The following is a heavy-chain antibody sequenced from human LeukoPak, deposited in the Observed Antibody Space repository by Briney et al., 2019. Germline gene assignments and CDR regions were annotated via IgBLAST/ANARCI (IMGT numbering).Heavy chain of an antibody. Sequence: SETLSLTCTVSGGSISSYYWSWIRQPPGKGLEWIGEINHSGSTNYNPSLKSRVTISVDTSKNQFSLKLSSVTAADTAVYYCAREGLLWFGELLYRVGFDPWGQGTLVTVSS. V-gene: IGHV4-59*12. D-gene: IGHD3-10*01. CDR3: AREGLLWFGELLYRVGFDP. J-gene: IGHJ5*02. CDR2: INHSGST. CDR1: GGSISSYY.